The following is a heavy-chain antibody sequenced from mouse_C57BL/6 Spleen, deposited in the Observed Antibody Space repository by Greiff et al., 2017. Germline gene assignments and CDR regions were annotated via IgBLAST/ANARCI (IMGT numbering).Heavy chain of an antibody. D-gene: IGHD1-1*01. CDR3: ARRVVSTTVVEGYFDY. CDR2: IYPGDGDT. CDR1: GYAFSSYW. Sequence: VQLQQSGAELVKPGASVKISCKASGYAFSSYWMNWVKQRPGKGLEWIGQIYPGDGDTNYNGKFKGKATLTADKSSSTAYMQLSSLTSEDSAVYFCARRVVSTTVVEGYFDYWGQGTTLTVSS. V-gene: IGHV1-80*01. J-gene: IGHJ2*01.